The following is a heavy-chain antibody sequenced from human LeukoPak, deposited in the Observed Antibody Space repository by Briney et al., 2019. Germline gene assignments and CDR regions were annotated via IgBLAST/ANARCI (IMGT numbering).Heavy chain of an antibody. V-gene: IGHV1-18*04. Sequence: GASVKVSCKASGYTITSYGISWVRQAPGQGLEWMGWFSAYNDNTNYAQKLQGRVTMTTDTSTSTAYMELRSLRSDDTAVYYCARDSYPLYDILTQPYYYGMDVWGKGTTVTVSS. CDR3: ARDSYPLYDILTQPYYYGMDV. J-gene: IGHJ6*04. CDR2: FSAYNDNT. CDR1: GYTITSYG. D-gene: IGHD3-9*01.